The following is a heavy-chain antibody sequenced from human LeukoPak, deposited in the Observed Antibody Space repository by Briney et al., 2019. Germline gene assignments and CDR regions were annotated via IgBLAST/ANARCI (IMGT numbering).Heavy chain of an antibody. D-gene: IGHD4-17*01. CDR3: ARDPARSFDI. CDR2: IWSDGTNT. J-gene: IGHJ3*02. V-gene: IGHV3-33*01. CDR1: GFVFSYHG. Sequence: GGSLRLSCAASGFVFSYHGMHWVRQAPGKGLEWVAAIWSDGTNTNYADSVKGRFTISRDISKNTLYLQLNSLRAEDTAVYYYARDPARSFDIWGQGTMVTVSS.